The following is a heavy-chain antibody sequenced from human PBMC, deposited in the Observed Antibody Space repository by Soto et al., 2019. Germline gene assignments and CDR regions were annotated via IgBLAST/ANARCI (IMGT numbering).Heavy chain of an antibody. CDR3: AREITYGGGSFSLGL. Sequence: QVQLVQSGAEVVKPGASVKVSCKTSGYFFTSHYIHWVRLATGRGLEWMGRINPNNGDTNSPQKFQGRVTMTSDTSISTAYMERSGLRSDDTALYYCAREITYGGGSFSLGLWGQGTLVTVSS. CDR2: INPNNGDT. J-gene: IGHJ4*02. CDR1: GYFFTSHY. D-gene: IGHD3-10*01. V-gene: IGHV1-2*06.